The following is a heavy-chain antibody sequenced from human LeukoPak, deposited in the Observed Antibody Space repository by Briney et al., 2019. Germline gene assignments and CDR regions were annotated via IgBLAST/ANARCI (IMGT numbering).Heavy chain of an antibody. D-gene: IGHD6-19*01. J-gene: IGHJ4*02. Sequence: PGGSLRLSCAASGFTFSSYWMHWVRQAPGKGLVWVSRINSDGSSTSYADSVKGRFTISRDNAKNTLYPQMNSLRAEDTAVYYCARTDAVAGPLDYWGQGTLVTVSS. CDR3: ARTDAVAGPLDY. CDR1: GFTFSSYW. CDR2: INSDGSST. V-gene: IGHV3-74*01.